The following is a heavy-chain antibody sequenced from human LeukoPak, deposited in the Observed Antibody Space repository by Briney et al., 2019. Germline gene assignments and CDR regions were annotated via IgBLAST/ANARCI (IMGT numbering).Heavy chain of an antibody. V-gene: IGHV4-59*01. D-gene: IGHD3-22*01. CDR3: ARGTYYYDSSGRHNDAFDI. J-gene: IGHJ3*02. CDR2: IYYSGST. CDR1: GGSISSYY. Sequence: SETLSLTCTVSGGSISSYYWSWIRQPPGKGLEWIGYIYYSGSTNYNPSLKSRVTISIDTSKNQFSLKLSSVTAADTAVYYCARGTYYYDSSGRHNDAFDIWGQGTMVTVSS.